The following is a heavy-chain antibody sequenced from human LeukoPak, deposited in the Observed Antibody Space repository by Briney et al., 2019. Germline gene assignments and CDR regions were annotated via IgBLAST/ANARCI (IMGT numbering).Heavy chain of an antibody. CDR1: GFTFSDYY. Sequence: GGSLRLSCAASGFTFSDYYMSWIRQAPGKGLEWVSYISSSGSTIYYADSVKGRFTISRNNAKNSLYLQMNSLRAEDTAVYYCALPPGLNWFDPWGQGTLVTVSS. CDR2: ISSSGSTI. V-gene: IGHV3-11*01. J-gene: IGHJ5*02. CDR3: ALPPGLNWFDP.